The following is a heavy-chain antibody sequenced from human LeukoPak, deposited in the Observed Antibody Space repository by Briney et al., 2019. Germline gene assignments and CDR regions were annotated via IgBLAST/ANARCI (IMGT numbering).Heavy chain of an antibody. CDR3: AREGYSNSWSDY. CDR1: GYTFTTYA. J-gene: IGHJ4*02. CDR2: ISTYNGNR. Sequence: ASVKVSCKASGYTFTTYAIGWVRQAPGQGLEWMGWISTYNGNRHYTQKLQGRVTMTTDTSTSTAYMELSSLTSDDTAVYYCAREGYSNSWSDYWGQGTLVTVPS. V-gene: IGHV1-18*01. D-gene: IGHD6-13*01.